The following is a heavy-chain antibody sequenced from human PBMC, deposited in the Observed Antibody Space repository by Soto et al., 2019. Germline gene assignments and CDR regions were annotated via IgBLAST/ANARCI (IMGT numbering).Heavy chain of an antibody. Sequence: QVQLQQWGAGLLKPSETLSLTCAVYGGSFSGYYWSWIRQPPGKGLEWIGDINHSGSTNYNPSLKSRVTISVDTSKNQFSLKLSSVTAADTAVYYCARRSRYYDSSGYSHHYYGMDVWGQGTTVTVSS. D-gene: IGHD3-22*01. CDR3: ARRSRYYDSSGYSHHYYGMDV. CDR1: GGSFSGYY. CDR2: INHSGST. J-gene: IGHJ6*02. V-gene: IGHV4-34*01.